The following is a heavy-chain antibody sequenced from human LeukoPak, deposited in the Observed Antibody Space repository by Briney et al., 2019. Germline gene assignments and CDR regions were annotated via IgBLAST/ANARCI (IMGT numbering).Heavy chain of an antibody. CDR2: MNPDSGNT. CDR3: ARGKARITLIQAIDY. V-gene: IGHV1-8*01. J-gene: IGHJ4*02. D-gene: IGHD3-22*01. Sequence: GASVKVSCKASGYTFTNYDINWVRQATGQGLEWMGWMNPDSGNTGFAQKFQGRATMTRNTSINAAYMELSSLRFEDTAVYYCARGKARITLIQAIDYWGQGTLVTVSS. CDR1: GYTFTNYD.